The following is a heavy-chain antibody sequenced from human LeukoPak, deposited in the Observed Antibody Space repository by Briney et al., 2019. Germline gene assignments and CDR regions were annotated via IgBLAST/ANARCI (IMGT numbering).Heavy chain of an antibody. CDR2: SSGSGGST. CDR1: AFAFISNA. Sequence: GSLIPSCAAFAFAFISNAMTGRRKAPGKGLEWASGSSGSGGSTYYADSVKGRFTISRDNSKNTLYLQMDSLRAEDTAVYYCAKDRLTATPYYFDYWGQGTLVTVSS. CDR3: AKDRLTATPYYFDY. V-gene: IGHV3-23*01. J-gene: IGHJ4*02. D-gene: IGHD1-20*01.